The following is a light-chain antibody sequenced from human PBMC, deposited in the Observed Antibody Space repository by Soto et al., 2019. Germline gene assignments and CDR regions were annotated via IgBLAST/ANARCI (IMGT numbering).Light chain of an antibody. CDR3: QQYNNGPPAT. CDR2: GAS. J-gene: IGKJ4*01. Sequence: EIVLTQSPATLSVSPGEGATLSCRASQRVNRNLAWDQQSPGQHPRLLMYGASVRASGAPGRFRGGGSGTECSLTSSSLQAEEFAVYYCQQYNNGPPATFGGGTKVVLK. CDR1: QRVNRN. V-gene: IGKV3-15*01.